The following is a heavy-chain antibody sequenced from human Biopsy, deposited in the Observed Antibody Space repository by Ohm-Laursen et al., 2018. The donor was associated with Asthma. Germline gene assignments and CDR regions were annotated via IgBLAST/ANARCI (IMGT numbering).Heavy chain of an antibody. CDR2: INPNSGAT. J-gene: IGHJ5*02. D-gene: IGHD6-13*01. V-gene: IGHV1-2*06. Sequence: SSVKVSCKAHGDILSSFGIKWVRKAPGQGLGWMGRINPNSGATNYAQKFQGRVTMTRDTSISTAYMEVSRLRSDDTAVYYCARGQKSAGDRWFDPWGQGALVTVSS. CDR1: GDILSSFG. CDR3: ARGQKSAGDRWFDP.